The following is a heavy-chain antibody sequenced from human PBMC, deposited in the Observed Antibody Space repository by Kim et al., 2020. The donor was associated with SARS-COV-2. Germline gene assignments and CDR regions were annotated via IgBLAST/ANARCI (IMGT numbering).Heavy chain of an antibody. Sequence: NPSLKSGVTISGDTSKNPFSLKRSSVTAADTAVYYCARRLLGSGYRQFDYWGQGTLVTVSS. J-gene: IGHJ4*02. V-gene: IGHV4-39*01. CDR3: ARRLLGSGYRQFDY. D-gene: IGHD3-3*01.